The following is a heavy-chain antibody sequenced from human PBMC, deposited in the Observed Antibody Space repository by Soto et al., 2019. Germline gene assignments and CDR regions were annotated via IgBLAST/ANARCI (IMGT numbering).Heavy chain of an antibody. CDR1: GGSISSYY. D-gene: IGHD3-10*01. J-gene: IGHJ4*02. V-gene: IGHV4-59*01. CDR3: ASLWFGELLRD. Sequence: QVQLQESVPGLLKPSETLSLTCTVSGGSISSYYWSWIRQPPGKGLEWIGYIYYSGSTNYNPSLKSRVTISVDTSKNQFSLKLSSVTAADTAVYYCASLWFGELLRDWGQGTLVTVSS. CDR2: IYYSGST.